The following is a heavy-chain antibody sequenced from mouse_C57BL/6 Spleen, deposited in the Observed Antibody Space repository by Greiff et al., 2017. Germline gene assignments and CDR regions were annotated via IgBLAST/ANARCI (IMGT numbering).Heavy chain of an antibody. CDR1: GYTFTDYY. J-gene: IGHJ1*03. V-gene: IGHV1-26*01. CDR3: AYDYDWYFDV. D-gene: IGHD2-4*01. CDR2: INPNNGGT. Sequence: VQLQQSGPELVKPGASVKISCKASGYTFTDYYMNWVKQSHGKSLEWIGDINPNNGGTSYNQKFKGKATLTVDKSSSTAYMELRSLTSEDSAVYYCAYDYDWYFDVWGTGTTVTVSS.